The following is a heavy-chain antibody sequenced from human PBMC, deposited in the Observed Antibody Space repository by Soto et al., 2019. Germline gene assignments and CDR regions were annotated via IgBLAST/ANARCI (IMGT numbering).Heavy chain of an antibody. Sequence: SETLSLTCAVYGGSFSGYYWSWIRQPPGKGLEWIGEINHSGSTNYNPSIKSRITISVDTSNNKFSLKLSSVTAADTAVYYCARGSPNVDLGELSLFYFDYWGQGTLVTVSS. V-gene: IGHV4-34*01. D-gene: IGHD3-16*02. J-gene: IGHJ4*02. CDR3: ARGSPNVDLGELSLFYFDY. CDR1: GGSFSGYY. CDR2: INHSGST.